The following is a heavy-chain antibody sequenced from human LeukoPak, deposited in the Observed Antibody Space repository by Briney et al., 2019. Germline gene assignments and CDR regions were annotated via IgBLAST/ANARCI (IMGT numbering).Heavy chain of an antibody. V-gene: IGHV3-30*18. CDR3: ANPYCGGDCYYFDY. CDR1: GFTFSSYG. D-gene: IGHD2-21*02. CDR2: ISYDGSNK. J-gene: IGHJ4*02. Sequence: GGSLRLSCAASGFTFSSYGMHWVRQAPGKGLEWVAVISYDGSNKYYADSVKGRFTISRDNSKNTLYLQMNSLRAEDTAVNYCANPYCGGDCYYFDYWGQGTLVTVSS.